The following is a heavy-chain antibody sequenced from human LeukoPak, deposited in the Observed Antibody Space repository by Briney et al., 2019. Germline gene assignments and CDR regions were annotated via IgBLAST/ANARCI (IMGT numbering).Heavy chain of an antibody. J-gene: IGHJ4*02. CDR1: GFTFSSYA. CDR2: ISGSGGST. D-gene: IGHD3-22*01. V-gene: IGHV3-23*01. CDR3: AKGQVRTMIVRTADY. Sequence: PGGSLRLSCAASGFTFSSYAMSWVRQAPGKGLEWVSAISGSGGSTYYADSVKGRFTISRDNSKNTLYLQMNSLRAEDTAVYYCAKGQVRTMIVRTADYWGQGTLVTVSS.